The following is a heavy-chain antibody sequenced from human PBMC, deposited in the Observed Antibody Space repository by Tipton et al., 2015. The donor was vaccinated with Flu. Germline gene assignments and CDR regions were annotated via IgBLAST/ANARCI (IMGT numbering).Heavy chain of an antibody. CDR2: ILGNGNT. CDR1: GASLSGGGYY. D-gene: IGHD1-20*01. V-gene: IGHV4-31*03. J-gene: IGHJ4*02. Sequence: LRLSCTVSGASLSGGGYYWSWIRQYPGKGLEWIGHILGNGNTFYKPSLKSRFTLSLDTSKTQFSLNVTSVTAADTAVYYCATLAITALYDFDYWGQGTLVTVSP. CDR3: ATLAITALYDFDY.